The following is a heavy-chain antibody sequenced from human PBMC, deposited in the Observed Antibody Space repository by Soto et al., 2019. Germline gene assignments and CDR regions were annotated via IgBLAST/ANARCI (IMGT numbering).Heavy chain of an antibody. CDR2: IDNSGNT. J-gene: IGHJ4*02. CDR3: ARGCQELWSGPFDY. CDR1: AGSISTYF. V-gene: IGHV4-4*07. Sequence: PSETLSLTCTVSAGSISTYFCNWIRQPAGKGLEWIGRIDNSGNTNYNLSLKSRVTMSADTSRNQFSLKLNSVTAADTAVYYCARGCQELWSGPFDYWGQGALGTGS. D-gene: IGHD3-3*01.